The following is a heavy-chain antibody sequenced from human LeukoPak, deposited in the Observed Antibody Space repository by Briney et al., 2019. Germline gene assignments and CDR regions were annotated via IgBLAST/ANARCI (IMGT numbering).Heavy chain of an antibody. CDR1: GYTFTSYG. D-gene: IGHD2-2*01. V-gene: IGHV1-18*01. CDR3: ARALEPPWKTGHQLLVWWFDP. CDR2: ISAYNGNT. J-gene: IGHJ5*02. Sequence: GASVKVSCKASGYTFTSYGISWVRQAPGQGLEWMGWISAYNGNTNYAQKLQGRVTMTRDTSTSTVYMELSSLRSEDTAVYYCARALEPPWKTGHQLLVWWFDPWGQGTRVTVSS.